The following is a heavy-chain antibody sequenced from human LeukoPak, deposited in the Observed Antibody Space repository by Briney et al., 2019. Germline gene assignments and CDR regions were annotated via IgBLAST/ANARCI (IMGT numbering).Heavy chain of an antibody. CDR2: ISWNSGYI. CDR3: AKVRGTYSSGYFFDY. J-gene: IGHJ4*02. V-gene: IGHV3-9*01. Sequence: GGSLRLSCAASEFTFDNYAMHWVRQAPGKGLEWLSIISWNSGYIGYADSVKGRSTISRDNAKKSLDLQMNSLRAEDTAFYYCAKVRGTYSSGYFFDYWGQGTLVTVSS. D-gene: IGHD6-19*01. CDR1: EFTFDNYA.